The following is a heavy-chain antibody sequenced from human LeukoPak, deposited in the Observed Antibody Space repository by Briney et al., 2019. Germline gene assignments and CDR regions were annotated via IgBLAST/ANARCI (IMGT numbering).Heavy chain of an antibody. D-gene: IGHD2-15*01. Sequence: GGSLRLPCAASGFTFSTYEMNWVRQAPGKGLEWVSYITNSGSTIYYADSVKGRFTITRDNAKKSLYLQMNSLRVEDTAVYYCARDLSGGKYYALGFDYWGQGTLVTVSS. CDR3: ARDLSGGKYYALGFDY. CDR1: GFTFSTYE. V-gene: IGHV3-48*03. CDR2: ITNSGSTI. J-gene: IGHJ4*02.